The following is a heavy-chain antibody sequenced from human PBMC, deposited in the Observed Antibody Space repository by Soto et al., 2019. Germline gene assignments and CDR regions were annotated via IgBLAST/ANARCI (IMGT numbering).Heavy chain of an antibody. CDR1: GGSISSYY. Sequence: PSETLSLTCAVSGGSISSYYWSWIRQPPGEGLEWIGYIYYSGSTNYNPSLKSRVTISVDTSKNQFSLKLSSVTAADTAVYYCARDXIGIVGATVGYYYGMDVWGQGTTVTVSS. CDR3: ARDXIGIVGATVGYYYGMDV. J-gene: IGHJ6*02. V-gene: IGHV4-59*01. D-gene: IGHD1-26*01. CDR2: IYYSGST.